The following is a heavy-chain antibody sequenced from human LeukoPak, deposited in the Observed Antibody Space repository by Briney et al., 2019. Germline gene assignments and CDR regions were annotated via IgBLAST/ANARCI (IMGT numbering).Heavy chain of an antibody. J-gene: IGHJ4*02. Sequence: GASVKVCCKASGYTFVACHMHCLRQAPGQGLEWMGRIHPSTGATNYAQRFQGRVTLTRDTSINTAYMELSRLTSDDTAVYYCARDLPFEDWGQGTLVTVSS. V-gene: IGHV1-2*06. CDR2: IHPSTGAT. CDR1: GYTFVACH. D-gene: IGHD2/OR15-2a*01. CDR3: ARDLPFED.